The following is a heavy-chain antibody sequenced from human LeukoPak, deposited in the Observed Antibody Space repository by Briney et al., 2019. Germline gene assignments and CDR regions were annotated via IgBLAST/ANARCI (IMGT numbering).Heavy chain of an antibody. CDR3: ARDYYDSSGSRSFDY. V-gene: IGHV3-53*01. J-gene: IGHJ4*02. D-gene: IGHD3-22*01. CDR2: IYSGGST. CDR1: GFTVSSNY. Sequence: GGSLRLSCAASGFTVSSNYMSWVRQAPGKGLEWVSVIYSGGSTYYADSVKGRFTISRDNAKNSLYLQMNSLRAEDTALYYCARDYYDSSGSRSFDYWGQGTLVTVSS.